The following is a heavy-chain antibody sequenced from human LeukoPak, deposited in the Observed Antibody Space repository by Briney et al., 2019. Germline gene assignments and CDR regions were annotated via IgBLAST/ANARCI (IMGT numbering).Heavy chain of an antibody. CDR2: LTDSGGTT. CDR1: GFTFSNYA. D-gene: IGHD3-9*01. J-gene: IGHJ6*02. Sequence: GGSLRLSCVASGFTFSNYAMGWVRQAPGKRPEWVSSLTDSGGTTYYVDSVKGRFAISRDNSKNTLYLHMNSLRAEDTAVYYCARIALYDDTAFYSGYYYYYYPMDVWGQGTTVTVSS. CDR3: ARIALYDDTAFYSGYYYYYYPMDV. V-gene: IGHV3-23*01.